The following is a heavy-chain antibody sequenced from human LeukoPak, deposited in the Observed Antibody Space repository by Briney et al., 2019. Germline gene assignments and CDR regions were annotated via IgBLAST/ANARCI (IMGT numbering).Heavy chain of an antibody. Sequence: GASVKVSCKASGYDFTTNYIHWVRQARGQGLEWMGTINPSMSSTTYGQRFRGRVTMTRDTSTATVYVDLGSLTSEDTAIYYCAKGYCTGASCYVLDSWGQGTLVTVSS. D-gene: IGHD2-15*01. V-gene: IGHV1-46*01. CDR1: GYDFTTNY. CDR2: INPSMSST. J-gene: IGHJ4*02. CDR3: AKGYCTGASCYVLDS.